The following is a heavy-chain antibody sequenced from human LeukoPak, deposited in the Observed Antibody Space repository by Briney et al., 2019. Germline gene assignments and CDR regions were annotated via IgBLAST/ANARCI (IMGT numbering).Heavy chain of an antibody. J-gene: IGHJ4*02. CDR2: IIPIFGTA. Sequence: SVKVSCKASGGTFSSYAISWVRQAPGQGLEWMGGIIPIFGTANYAQKFQGRVTITTDESTSTAYMELSSVRSEDTVVYHCASGVEDYYGSGSYYHLDYWGQGTLVTVSS. V-gene: IGHV1-69*05. CDR1: GGTFSSYA. CDR3: ASGVEDYYGSGSYYHLDY. D-gene: IGHD3-10*01.